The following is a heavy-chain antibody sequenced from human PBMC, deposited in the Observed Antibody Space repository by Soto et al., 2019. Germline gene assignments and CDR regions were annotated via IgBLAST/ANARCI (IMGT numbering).Heavy chain of an antibody. CDR2: IYWNDDK. D-gene: IGHD3-10*01. V-gene: IGHV2-5*01. CDR3: ARQLLWFGDGLGVGY. CDR1: GFSLSTSGVG. J-gene: IGHJ4*02. Sequence: SGPTLVNPTQTLTLTCTFSGFSLSTSGVGVGWIRQPPGKALEWLALIYWNDDKRYSPSLKSRLTINKDTSKNQVVLTMTNMDPVDTATYYCARQLLWFGDGLGVGYWRQRTPFPVPS.